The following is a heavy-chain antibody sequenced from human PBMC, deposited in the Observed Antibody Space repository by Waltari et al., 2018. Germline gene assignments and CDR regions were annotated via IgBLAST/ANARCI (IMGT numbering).Heavy chain of an antibody. J-gene: IGHJ3*02. CDR2: INSDGSST. D-gene: IGHD1-26*01. CDR3: ARDRGGSARGAFDI. CDR1: GFTFSSYW. Sequence: EVQLVESGGGLVQPGGSLRLSCAASGFTFSSYWMHWVRHAPGKGLVWVSRINSDGSSTSYADSVKGRFTISRDNAKNTLYLQMNSLRAEDTAVYYCARDRGGSARGAFDIWGQGTMVTVSS. V-gene: IGHV3-74*01.